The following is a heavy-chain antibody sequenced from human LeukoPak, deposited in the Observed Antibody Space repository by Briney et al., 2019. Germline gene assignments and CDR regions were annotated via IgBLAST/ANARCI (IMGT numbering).Heavy chain of an antibody. CDR2: INHSGST. Sequence: SETLSLTCTVSGGSISSYCWSWLRQPAGKGLEWIGEINHSGSTNYNPSLKSRVTISVDTSKNQFSLKLSSVTAADTAVYYCSLRSWYYFDYWGQGTLVTVSS. CDR3: SLRSWYYFDY. CDR1: GGSISSYC. V-gene: IGHV4-34*01. D-gene: IGHD6-13*01. J-gene: IGHJ4*02.